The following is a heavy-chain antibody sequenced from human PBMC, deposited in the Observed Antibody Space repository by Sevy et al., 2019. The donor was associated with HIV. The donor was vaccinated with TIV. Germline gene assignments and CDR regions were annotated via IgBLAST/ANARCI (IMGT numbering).Heavy chain of an antibody. V-gene: IGHV3-30*04. D-gene: IGHD3-22*01. CDR2: ISIEGNNK. J-gene: IGHJ4*02. CDR3: ASHYYDSTGYYYPLDY. Sequence: GGSLRLSCTASGFTFSSYAMYWVRQAPGKGLEWVAVISIEGNNKDYADSVKGRFTISRDNSKNTLYLQMNSLRAEDTAVYYCASHYYDSTGYYYPLDYWGQGTLVTVSS. CDR1: GFTFSSYA.